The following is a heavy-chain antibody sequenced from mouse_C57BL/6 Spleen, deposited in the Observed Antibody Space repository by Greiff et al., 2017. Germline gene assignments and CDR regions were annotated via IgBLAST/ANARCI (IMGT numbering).Heavy chain of an antibody. CDR1: GYTFTDYY. Sequence: VQLQQSGAELVRPGASVKLSCKASGYTFTDYYINWVKQRPGQGLEWIARIYPGSGNTYYNEKFKGKATLTAEKSSSTAYMQLSSLTSEDSAVYFCASMRSYSNYAYFDYWGQGTTLTVSS. V-gene: IGHV1-76*01. CDR2: IYPGSGNT. D-gene: IGHD2-5*01. J-gene: IGHJ2*01. CDR3: ASMRSYSNYAYFDY.